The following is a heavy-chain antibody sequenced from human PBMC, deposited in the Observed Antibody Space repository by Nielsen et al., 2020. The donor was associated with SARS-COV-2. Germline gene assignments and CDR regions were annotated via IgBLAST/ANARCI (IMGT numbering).Heavy chain of an antibody. Sequence: SGPTLVKPTQTLTLTCTFSGFSLSTRGMRVSWIRQPPGKALEWLARIDWDADKFYSTSLKTRLTISKDTSKNQVVLTMTNMDPVDTATYYCARTRSNMAAGPLDYWGQGTLVTVSS. D-gene: IGHD6-13*01. J-gene: IGHJ4*02. V-gene: IGHV2-70*04. CDR3: ARTRSNMAAGPLDY. CDR2: IDWDADK. CDR1: GFSLSTRGMR.